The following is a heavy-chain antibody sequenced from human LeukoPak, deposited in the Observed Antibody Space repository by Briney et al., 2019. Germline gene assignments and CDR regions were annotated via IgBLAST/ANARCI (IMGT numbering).Heavy chain of an antibody. CDR1: GFTFSSYG. D-gene: IGHD1-20*01. J-gene: IGHJ6*03. CDR3: ARVPGQYNWSLGYYYYYMDV. V-gene: IGHV3-30*03. Sequence: GGSLRLSCAASGFTFSSYGMHWVRQAPGKGLEWVAVISYDGSNKYYADSVKGRFTISRDNAKNSLYLQMNSLRAEDTAVYYCARVPGQYNWSLGYYYYYMDVWGKGTTVTVSS. CDR2: ISYDGSNK.